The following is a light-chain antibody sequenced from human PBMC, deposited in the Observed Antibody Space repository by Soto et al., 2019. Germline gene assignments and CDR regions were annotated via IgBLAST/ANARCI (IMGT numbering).Light chain of an antibody. Sequence: QSVMTQPPSASGTPGQRVTISCSGSSSNIGSNYVYWYQQLPGTAPKLLIYSNNQRPSGVPDRFSGSKSGTSASLAISGLRSKDEADYSCAAWDDSLSGRVFGGGTKLTVL. CDR1: SSNIGSNY. CDR3: AAWDDSLSGRV. J-gene: IGLJ3*02. V-gene: IGLV1-47*02. CDR2: SNN.